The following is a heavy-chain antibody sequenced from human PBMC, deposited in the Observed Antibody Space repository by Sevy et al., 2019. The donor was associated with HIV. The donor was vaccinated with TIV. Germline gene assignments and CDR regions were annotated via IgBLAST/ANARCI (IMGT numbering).Heavy chain of an antibody. CDR2: FTGSGTNT. Sequence: GGSLRLSCAASGFTFSSYAMSWVRQAPGKGLEWVSSFTGSGTNTFYADSVKGRFTISRDNSKNTLYLQMNSLRAEDTAVYYCARDTVFCSGGSCYSYYYYGMDVWGQGTTVTVSS. V-gene: IGHV3-23*01. CDR3: ARDTVFCSGGSCYSYYYYGMDV. J-gene: IGHJ6*02. CDR1: GFTFSSYA. D-gene: IGHD2-15*01.